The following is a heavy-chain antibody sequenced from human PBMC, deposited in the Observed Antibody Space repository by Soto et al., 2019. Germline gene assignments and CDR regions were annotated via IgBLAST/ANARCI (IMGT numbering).Heavy chain of an antibody. Sequence: ASVKVSCKASGGTFSSYAISWVRQAPGQGLEWMGGIIPIFGTANYAQKFQGRVTITADESTSTAYMELSSLRSEDTAVYYCARGTNYYGSGSYFDYWGQGTLVTVSS. V-gene: IGHV1-69*13. J-gene: IGHJ4*02. CDR3: ARGTNYYGSGSYFDY. CDR1: GGTFSSYA. D-gene: IGHD3-10*01. CDR2: IIPIFGTA.